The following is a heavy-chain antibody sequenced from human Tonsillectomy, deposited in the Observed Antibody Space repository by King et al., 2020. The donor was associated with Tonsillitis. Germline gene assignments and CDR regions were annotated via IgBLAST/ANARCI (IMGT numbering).Heavy chain of an antibody. CDR2: IGAYNGDT. Sequence: QLVQSGAEVKKPGASVQVSCKASGYIFTTYGISWVRQAPGQGLEWVGWIGAYNGDTNYAQKFRGRVTITIETSTSTAYMELRSLTSDDTAVYYCARERGVVSDTCDMWSQGALVTVSS. J-gene: IGHJ4*03. V-gene: IGHV1-18*01. CDR1: GYIFTTYG. D-gene: IGHD3-3*01. CDR3: ARERGVVSDTCDM.